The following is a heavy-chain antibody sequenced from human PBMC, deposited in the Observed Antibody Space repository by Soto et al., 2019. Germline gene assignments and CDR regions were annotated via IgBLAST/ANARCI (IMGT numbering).Heavy chain of an antibody. J-gene: IGHJ6*02. D-gene: IGHD6-25*01. Sequence: SVKVSCKASGGTFSSYAISCVRQSPGQGLEWMGGIIPIFGTANYAQKFQGRVTITADESTSTAYMELSSLRSEDTAVYYCARGLAASDQYYYYYYGMDVWGQGTTVTVYS. CDR2: IIPIFGTA. V-gene: IGHV1-69*13. CDR1: GGTFSSYA. CDR3: ARGLAASDQYYYYYYGMDV.